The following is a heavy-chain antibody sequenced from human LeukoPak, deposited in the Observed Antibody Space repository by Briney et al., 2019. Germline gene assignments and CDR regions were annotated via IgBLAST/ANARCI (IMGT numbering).Heavy chain of an antibody. CDR2: IYHSGRT. CDR3: TASLWFGIYPDY. CDR1: GYSISSGYY. J-gene: IGHJ4*02. V-gene: IGHV4-38-2*02. Sequence: SETLSLTCTVSGYSISSGYYWGWIRQPPGKGLEWIGSIYHSGRTYYNPSLKSRVTISVDTSKNHLSLSLNSVTTADTAVYYCTASLWFGIYPDYWGQGSLVTVSS. D-gene: IGHD3-10*01.